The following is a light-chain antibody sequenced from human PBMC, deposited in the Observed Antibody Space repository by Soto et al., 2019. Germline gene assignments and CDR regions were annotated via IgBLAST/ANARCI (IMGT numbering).Light chain of an antibody. J-gene: IGKJ4*01. Sequence: DIVMTQSPLSLPVTPGEPASISCRSSQSLLHSNGYNYLDWYLQKPGQSPQLLIYLGSNRASGVPDRCSGSGSGTDFTLKISRVEAEDVGVYYCMQALQTPPATFGGGTKVEIE. CDR2: LGS. V-gene: IGKV2-28*01. CDR1: QSLLHSNGYNY. CDR3: MQALQTPPAT.